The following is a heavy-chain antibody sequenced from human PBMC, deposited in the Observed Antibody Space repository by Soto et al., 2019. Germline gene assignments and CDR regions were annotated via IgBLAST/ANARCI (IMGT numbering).Heavy chain of an antibody. CDR1: GFTFGSYS. CDR3: ARDRPGTGSFGF. J-gene: IGHJ4*02. D-gene: IGHD1-26*01. V-gene: IGHV3-21*02. CDR2: ISSSSAYI. Sequence: EVQLVESGGGLVKPGGSLRLSCAVSGFTFGSYSMNWVRQAPGKGLEWVSSISSSSAYIYYADSVKGRFTISRDTAKNLRFLQMNSLRVEDTAVYYCARDRPGTGSFGFWGQGTLVTVSS.